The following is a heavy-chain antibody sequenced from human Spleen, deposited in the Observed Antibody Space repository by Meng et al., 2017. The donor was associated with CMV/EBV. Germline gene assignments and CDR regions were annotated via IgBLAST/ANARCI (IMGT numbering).Heavy chain of an antibody. CDR2: ISGSGDRT. Sequence: GESLKISCAASGFTFSIYGMSWVRQVPGKGLECVSIISGSGDRTYYADSVKGRFTISRDNSKKTLYLQTNNLRADDTAVYYCAKVVGYRVTAGGLYFDYWGPGTLVTVSS. V-gene: IGHV3-23*01. CDR3: AKVVGYRVTAGGLYFDY. J-gene: IGHJ4*02. CDR1: GFTFSIYG. D-gene: IGHD2-15*01.